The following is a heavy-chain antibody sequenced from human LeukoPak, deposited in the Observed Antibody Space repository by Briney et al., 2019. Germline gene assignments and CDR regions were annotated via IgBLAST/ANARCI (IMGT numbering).Heavy chain of an antibody. CDR3: ASGEMATILDY. CDR1: GGSISSSSYY. CDR2: IYYSGST. V-gene: IGHV4-39*01. Sequence: PSETLSLTCTVSGGSISSSSYYWGWIRQPPGKGLEWIGSIYYSGSTYYNPSLKSRVTISVDTSKNQFSLKLSSVTAADTAVYYCASGEMATILDYWGQGTLVTVSS. J-gene: IGHJ4*02. D-gene: IGHD5-12*01.